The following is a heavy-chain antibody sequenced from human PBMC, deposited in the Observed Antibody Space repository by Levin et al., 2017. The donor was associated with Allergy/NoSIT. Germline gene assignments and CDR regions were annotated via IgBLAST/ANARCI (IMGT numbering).Heavy chain of an antibody. D-gene: IGHD3-9*01. CDR1: GGSFSDYS. Sequence: SETLSLTCAVYGGSFSDYSWDWIRQPPGKGLEWIGEVNHSGGTGYNPSLKSRVTISVDTSKNQFSLKLNSVTAADTAVYYCARVRVILTGYYRGSQAAYYYGMDVWGQGTTVTVSS. CDR3: ARVRVILTGYYRGSQAAYYYGMDV. CDR2: VNHSGGT. V-gene: IGHV4-34*01. J-gene: IGHJ6*02.